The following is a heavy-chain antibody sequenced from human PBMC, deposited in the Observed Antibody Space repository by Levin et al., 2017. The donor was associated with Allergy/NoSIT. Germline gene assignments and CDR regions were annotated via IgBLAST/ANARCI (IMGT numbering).Heavy chain of an antibody. CDR2: INPNTGVT. V-gene: IGHV1-2*04. J-gene: IGHJ4*02. Sequence: ASVKVSCKASGYTFTGYYMHWVRQAPGQGLEWVGWINPNTGVTNYAQKFQGWVTMTWDTSISTAHMELARLRSDDTAVYYCARGLPGYSTGWYDYWGQGTLVTFSS. D-gene: IGHD6-19*01. CDR1: GYTFTGYY. CDR3: ARGLPGYSTGWYDY.